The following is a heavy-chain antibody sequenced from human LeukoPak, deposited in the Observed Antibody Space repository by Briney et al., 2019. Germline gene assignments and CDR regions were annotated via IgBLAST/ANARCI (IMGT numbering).Heavy chain of an antibody. Sequence: GGSLRLSCAASGFTFSSYSMNWVRQAPGEGLEWDSSISSSSSYIYYADSVKGRFAISRDNAKTSLYLHMNSLRAEDTAVYYCARGSVEAARPLDYWGQGTLVTVSS. CDR1: GFTFSSYS. J-gene: IGHJ4*02. D-gene: IGHD6-6*01. CDR2: ISSSSSYI. V-gene: IGHV3-21*01. CDR3: ARGSVEAARPLDY.